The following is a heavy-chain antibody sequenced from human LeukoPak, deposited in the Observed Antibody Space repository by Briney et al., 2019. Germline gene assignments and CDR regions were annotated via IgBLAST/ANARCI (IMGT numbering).Heavy chain of an antibody. V-gene: IGHV3-23*01. Sequence: TGGSLRLSCAASGFTFSSYAMTWVRQAPGKGLEWVSAITGSGGSTYYADSVKGRFTISRDNSKNTLYLQMNSLRAEDTTVYYCAKDGGTGGYYYYMDVWGKGTTVTISS. D-gene: IGHD2-15*01. J-gene: IGHJ6*03. CDR3: AKDGGTGGYYYYMDV. CDR1: GFTFSSYA. CDR2: ITGSGGST.